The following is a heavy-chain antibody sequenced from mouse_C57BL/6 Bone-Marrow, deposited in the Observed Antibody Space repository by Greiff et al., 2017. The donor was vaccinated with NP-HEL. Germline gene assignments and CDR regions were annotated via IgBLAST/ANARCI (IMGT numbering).Heavy chain of an antibody. CDR3: ARHYYGFAY. J-gene: IGHJ3*01. Sequence: DVKLVESGGGLVKPGGSLKLSCAASGFTFSSYTMSWVRQTPEKRLEWVATISGGGGNTYYPDSVKGRFTISRDNAKNTLYLQMSSLRSEYTALYYCARHYYGFAYWGQGTLVTVSA. D-gene: IGHD1-1*01. CDR1: GFTFSSYT. CDR2: ISGGGGNT. V-gene: IGHV5-9*01.